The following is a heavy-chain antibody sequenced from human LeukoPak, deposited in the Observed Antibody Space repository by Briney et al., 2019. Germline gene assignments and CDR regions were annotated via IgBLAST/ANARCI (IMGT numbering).Heavy chain of an antibody. Sequence: GGSLRLSCAASGFTCSSYAMHWVRQAPGKGLEWVAVISYDGSNKYYADSVKGRFTISRDNSKNTLYLQVNSLRAEDTAVYYCAREEYQLLYGPMDVWGKGTTVTVSS. J-gene: IGHJ6*03. CDR3: AREEYQLLYGPMDV. CDR2: ISYDGSNK. CDR1: GFTCSSYA. V-gene: IGHV3-30-3*01. D-gene: IGHD2-2*02.